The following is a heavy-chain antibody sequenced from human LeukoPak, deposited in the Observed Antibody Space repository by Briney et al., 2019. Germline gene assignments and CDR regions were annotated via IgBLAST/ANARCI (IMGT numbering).Heavy chain of an antibody. D-gene: IGHD4-23*01. Sequence: ASVKVSCKASGYTLTGYYMHWVRQAPGQGLEGMGWINPNSGGTNYAQKVQGRVTMTRDTSISTAYMELSRLRSDDTAVYYCARHDYGGILCYWGQRTLVTVSS. CDR1: GYTLTGYY. V-gene: IGHV1-2*02. CDR2: INPNSGGT. J-gene: IGHJ4*02. CDR3: ARHDYGGILCY.